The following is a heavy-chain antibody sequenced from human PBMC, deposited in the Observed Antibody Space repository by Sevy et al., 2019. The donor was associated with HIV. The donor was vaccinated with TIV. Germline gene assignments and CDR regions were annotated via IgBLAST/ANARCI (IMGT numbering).Heavy chain of an antibody. Sequence: GGSLRLSCAASGFTFSNAWMSWVRQAPGKGLEWVGRIKSKTDGGTTDYAAPMKGRFTISRDDSKNTLYLQMNSLKTEDTAVYYCTTEEATYGSGSYYHDYWGQGTLVTVSS. CDR1: GFTFSNAW. CDR2: IKSKTDGGTT. J-gene: IGHJ4*02. V-gene: IGHV3-15*01. D-gene: IGHD3-10*01. CDR3: TTEEATYGSGSYYHDY.